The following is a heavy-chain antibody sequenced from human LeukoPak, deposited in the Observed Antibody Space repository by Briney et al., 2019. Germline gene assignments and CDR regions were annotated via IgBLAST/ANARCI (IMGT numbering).Heavy chain of an antibody. J-gene: IGHJ4*02. Sequence: PSETLSLTCGVSGYSISRGYYWAWLRQPPGKGLEWIGTIYHIGSTYYNPSLESRVTISVDTSKNEFSLNLSSVTAADTAVYFCARAGWIITSGIDYWGQGVLVTVSS. CDR2: IYHIGST. CDR3: ARAGWIITSGIDY. V-gene: IGHV4-38-2*01. D-gene: IGHD3-10*01. CDR1: GYSISRGYY.